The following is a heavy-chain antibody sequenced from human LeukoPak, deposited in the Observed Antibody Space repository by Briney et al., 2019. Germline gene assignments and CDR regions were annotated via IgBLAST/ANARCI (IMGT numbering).Heavy chain of an antibody. CDR1: GFTFSSCA. CDR2: ISYDGSNK. J-gene: IGHJ6*02. D-gene: IGHD3-9*01. Sequence: GRSLRLSCAASGFTFSSCAMHWVRQAPGKGLEWVAVISYDGSNKYYADSVKGRFTISRDNSKNTLYLQMNSLRAEDTAVYYCARGGDILTGYSHTQYGMDVWGQGTTVTVSS. CDR3: ARGGDILTGYSHTQYGMDV. V-gene: IGHV3-30*04.